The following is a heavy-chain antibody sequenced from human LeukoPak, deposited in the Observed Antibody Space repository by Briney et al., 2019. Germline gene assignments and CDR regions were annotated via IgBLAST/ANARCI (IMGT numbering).Heavy chain of an antibody. J-gene: IGHJ6*02. V-gene: IGHV5-51*01. CDR1: GYSFRDFW. D-gene: IGHD3-22*01. CDR3: ARLSFMNYYDSSGSGMDV. Sequence: GESLKISCKCSGYSFRDFWIGWVRQMSGKGLEWMGIIYPGDSGTRYSPSFQGQVTFSVDKSINTAYLQWSSLKASDAAMYYCARLSFMNYYDSSGSGMDVWGQGTTVTVSS. CDR2: IYPGDSGT.